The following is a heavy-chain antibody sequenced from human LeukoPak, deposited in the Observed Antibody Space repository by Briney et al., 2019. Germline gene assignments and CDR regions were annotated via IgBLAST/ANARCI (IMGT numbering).Heavy chain of an antibody. CDR1: GGSISSSSYY. J-gene: IGHJ3*02. D-gene: IGHD3-3*01. V-gene: IGHV4-39*01. Sequence: PSETLSLTCTVSGGSISSSSYYWGWIRQPPGKGLEWIGSIYYSGSTYYNPSLKSRVTISVDTSKNQFSLKLSSATAADTAVYYCARRITIFGVVIMSAFDIWGQGTMVTVSS. CDR2: IYYSGST. CDR3: ARRITIFGVVIMSAFDI.